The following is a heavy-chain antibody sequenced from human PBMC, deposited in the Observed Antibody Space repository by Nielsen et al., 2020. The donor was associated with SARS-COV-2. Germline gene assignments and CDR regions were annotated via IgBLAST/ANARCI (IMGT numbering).Heavy chain of an antibody. CDR2: ISPDGDIV. D-gene: IGHD1-1*01. CDR3: TNWNDGY. Sequence: GGSLRLSCAASGFGLSNYWMYWVRQSPEKGLMWVSRISPDGDIVNYADSVRGRFTTSRDNAKNTLYLQMNSLRAEDTAVYFCTNWNDGYWGQGTPVTASS. J-gene: IGHJ4*02. CDR1: GFGLSNYW. V-gene: IGHV3-74*01.